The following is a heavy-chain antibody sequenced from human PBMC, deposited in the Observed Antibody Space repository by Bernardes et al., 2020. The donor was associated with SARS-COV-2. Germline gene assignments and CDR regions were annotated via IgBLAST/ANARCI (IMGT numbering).Heavy chain of an antibody. J-gene: IGHJ4*02. CDR1: GFTLIKYS. CDR2: FGGSGGLP. CDR3: ATVRGDYSVWYYFDN. V-gene: IGHV3-23*01. D-gene: IGHD4-4*01. Sequence: GGSLRLSCAASGFTLIKYSMAWVRQAPGKGLEWVSIFGGSGGLPYYANSVKGRFTVSWDNSKNTLYLQMNTLRAEDTAVYYCATVRGDYSVWYYFDNWGQGTLVTVSS.